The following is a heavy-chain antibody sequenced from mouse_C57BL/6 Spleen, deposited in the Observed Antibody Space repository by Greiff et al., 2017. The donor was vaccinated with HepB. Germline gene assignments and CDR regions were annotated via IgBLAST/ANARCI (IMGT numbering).Heavy chain of an antibody. CDR3: TRPYGSGY. Sequence: LVESGAELVRPGASVTLSCKASGYTFTDYEMHWVKQTPVHGLEWIGAIDPETGGTAYNQKFKGKAILTADKSSSTAYMELRSLTSEDSAVYYCTRPYGSGYWGQGTTLTVSS. J-gene: IGHJ2*01. D-gene: IGHD1-1*01. V-gene: IGHV1-15*01. CDR2: IDPETGGT. CDR1: GYTFTDYE.